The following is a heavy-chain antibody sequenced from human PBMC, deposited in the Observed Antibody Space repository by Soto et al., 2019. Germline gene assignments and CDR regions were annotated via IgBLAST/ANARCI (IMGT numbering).Heavy chain of an antibody. V-gene: IGHV4-31*03. CDR3: ARVSATVTLYYYYMDV. CDR2: IYYSGST. D-gene: IGHD4-17*01. Sequence: PSETLSLTCTVSGGSISSGGYYWSWIRQHPGKGLEWIGYIYYSGSTYYNPSLKSRVTISVDTSKNQFSLKLSSVTAADTAVYYCARVSATVTLYYYYMDVWGKGTTVTVSS. J-gene: IGHJ6*03. CDR1: GGSISSGGYY.